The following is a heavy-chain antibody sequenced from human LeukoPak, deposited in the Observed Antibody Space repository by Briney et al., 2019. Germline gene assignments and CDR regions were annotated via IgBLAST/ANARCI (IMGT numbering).Heavy chain of an antibody. CDR3: AKYQRRRRDYRLVDAFDI. J-gene: IGHJ3*02. Sequence: GGSLRLSCAASGFTFSSYGMHWVRQAPGKGLEWVAFIRYDGSNKYYADSVKGRFTISRDNSKNTLYLQMNSLRAEDTAVYYCAKYQRRRRDYRLVDAFDIWGQGKMVHVSS. V-gene: IGHV3-30*02. CDR2: IRYDGSNK. CDR1: GFTFSSYG. D-gene: IGHD4-11*01.